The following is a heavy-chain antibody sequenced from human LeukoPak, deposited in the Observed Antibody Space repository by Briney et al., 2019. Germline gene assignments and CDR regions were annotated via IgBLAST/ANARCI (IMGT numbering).Heavy chain of an antibody. V-gene: IGHV3-48*02. J-gene: IGHJ4*02. CDR3: ARVGGATAVTMYFEY. CDR2: MTTSGNTI. CDR1: GFTFGSYS. D-gene: IGHD1-26*01. Sequence: GGSLRLSCAASGFTFGSYSMNWVRQAPGKGLEWLSFMTTSGNTIFYAESVKDRFTISRDNAKKSLYLQMNSLRDEDTAVYYCARVGGATAVTMYFEYWGQGTLVTVTS.